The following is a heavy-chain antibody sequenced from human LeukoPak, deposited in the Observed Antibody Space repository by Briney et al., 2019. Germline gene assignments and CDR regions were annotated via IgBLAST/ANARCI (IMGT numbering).Heavy chain of an antibody. CDR3: AIGQSYSNYLLGY. Sequence: QPGGSLRLSCAASGFTVSSNYMSWVRQAPGKGLEWVSVIYSGGSTYYADSVKGRFTISRDNSKNTLYLQMNSLRAEDTAVYYCAIGQSYSNYLLGYWGQGTLVTVSS. V-gene: IGHV3-53*01. J-gene: IGHJ4*02. CDR1: GFTVSSNY. CDR2: IYSGGST. D-gene: IGHD4-11*01.